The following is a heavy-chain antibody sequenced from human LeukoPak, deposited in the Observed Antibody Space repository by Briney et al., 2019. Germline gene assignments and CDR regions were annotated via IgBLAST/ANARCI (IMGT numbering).Heavy chain of an antibody. CDR3: ARDQGYCSRTNYCYYYYMDV. D-gene: IGHD2-2*01. Sequence: GGSLRLSCAASGFTLSSYSMNWVRQAPGKGLEWVSYISTTSNTIHYADSVKGRFTISRDNAKNSLYLQMNSLRAEDTAVYYCARDQGYCSRTNYCYYYYMDVWGKGTTVTVSS. CDR1: GFTLSSYS. CDR2: ISTTSNTI. V-gene: IGHV3-48*04. J-gene: IGHJ6*03.